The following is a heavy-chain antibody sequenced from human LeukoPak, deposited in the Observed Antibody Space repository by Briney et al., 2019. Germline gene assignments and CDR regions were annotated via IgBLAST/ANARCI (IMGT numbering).Heavy chain of an antibody. V-gene: IGHV1-18*01. CDR3: ARVPKKWELISSAFDI. CDR2: ISAYNGNT. CDR1: GYTFTSYG. D-gene: IGHD1-26*01. J-gene: IGHJ3*02. Sequence: ASVKVSCKASGYTFTSYGISWVRQAPGQGLEWMGWISAYNGNTNYAQKLQGRVTMTTDTSTSTAYMEPRSLRSDDTAVYYCARVPKKWELISSAFDIWGQGTMVTVSS.